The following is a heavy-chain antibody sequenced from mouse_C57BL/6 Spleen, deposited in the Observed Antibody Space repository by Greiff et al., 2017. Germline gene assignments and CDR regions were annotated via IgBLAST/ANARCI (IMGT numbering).Heavy chain of an antibody. CDR2: ISYDGSN. Sequence: EVQRVESGPGLVKPSQSLSLTCSVTGYSITSGYYWNWIRQFPGNKLEWMGYISYDGSNNYNPSLKNRISITRDTSKNQFFLKLNSVTTEDTATYYCAREWDWYVDVWGTGTPVTVSS. J-gene: IGHJ1*03. CDR3: AREWDWYVDV. V-gene: IGHV3-6*01. CDR1: GYSITSGYY.